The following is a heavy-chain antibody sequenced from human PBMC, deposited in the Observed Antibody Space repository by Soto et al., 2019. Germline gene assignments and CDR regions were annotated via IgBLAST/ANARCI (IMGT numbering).Heavy chain of an antibody. CDR2: IYHSGST. V-gene: IGHV4-38-2*02. Sequence: SETLSLTCAVSGYSISSGYYWGWIRQPPGKGLEWIGSIYHSGSTYYNPSLKSRVTISVDTSKNQFSLRLSSVTAADTAVYYCARDDSSGWFYYYYGMDVWGQGTTVTVSS. J-gene: IGHJ6*02. CDR3: ARDDSSGWFYYYYGMDV. D-gene: IGHD6-19*01. CDR1: GYSISSGYY.